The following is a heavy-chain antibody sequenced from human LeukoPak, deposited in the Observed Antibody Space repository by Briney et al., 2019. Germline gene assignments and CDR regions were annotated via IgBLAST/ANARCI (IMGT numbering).Heavy chain of an antibody. CDR3: ARESPFVEMATINWFDP. CDR1: GFTFSSYW. Sequence: PGGSLRLSCAASGFTFSSYWMSWVRQPPGKGLEWIGSIYYSGSTYYNPSLKSRVTISVDTSKNQFSLKLSSVTAADTAVYYCARESPFVEMATINWFDPWGQGTLVTVSS. CDR2: IYYSGST. V-gene: IGHV4-39*07. J-gene: IGHJ5*02. D-gene: IGHD5-24*01.